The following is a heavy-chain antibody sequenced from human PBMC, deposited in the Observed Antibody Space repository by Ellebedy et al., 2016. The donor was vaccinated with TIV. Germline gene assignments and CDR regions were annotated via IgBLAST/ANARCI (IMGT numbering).Heavy chain of an antibody. V-gene: IGHV3-7*03. CDR2: IHKDGSER. D-gene: IGHD6-13*01. CDR3: VRGGARSSWYWKL. CDR1: EFYFGDEW. J-gene: IGHJ4*02. Sequence: PGGSLRLSCAAFEFYFGDEWMSWVRQAAGQGLELLHTIHKDGSERYYVDSVKGRFTVSRDNTRDMLFLEMSSLKADDTGIYYCVRGGARSSWYWKLWGQGTLVTVSA.